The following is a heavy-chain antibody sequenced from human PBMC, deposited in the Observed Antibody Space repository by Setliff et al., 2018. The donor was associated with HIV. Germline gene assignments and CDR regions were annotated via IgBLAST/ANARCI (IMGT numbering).Heavy chain of an antibody. CDR1: GGSISSYY. D-gene: IGHD3-3*01. Sequence: PSETLSLTCTVSGGSISSYYWSWIRQPPGKGLEWIGYIYYSGSTNYNPSLKSRVTISVDTSKNQFSLKLSSMTAADTAVYYCARGGLGVVTSFDSWGPGTLVTVSS. CDR2: IYYSGST. J-gene: IGHJ4*02. V-gene: IGHV4-59*08. CDR3: ARGGLGVVTSFDS.